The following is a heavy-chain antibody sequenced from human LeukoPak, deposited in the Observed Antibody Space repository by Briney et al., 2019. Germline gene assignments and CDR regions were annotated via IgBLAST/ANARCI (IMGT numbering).Heavy chain of an antibody. V-gene: IGHV2-5*02. CDR2: IYWGDDK. D-gene: IGHD3-10*01. CDR3: ARIWFGELFGGAFDI. CDR1: GFSLSTSGVG. Sequence: SGPTLVKPTQTLTLTCTFSGFSLSTSGVGVGWIRQPPGKALEWLALIYWGDDKRYSPSLKSRLTITKDTSKSQVVLTMTNMDPVDTATYYCARIWFGELFGGAFDIWGQGTMVTVSS. J-gene: IGHJ3*02.